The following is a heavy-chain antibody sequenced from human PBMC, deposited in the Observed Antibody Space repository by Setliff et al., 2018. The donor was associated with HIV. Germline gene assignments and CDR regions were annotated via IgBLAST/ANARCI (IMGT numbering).Heavy chain of an antibody. D-gene: IGHD3-16*01. Sequence: SETLSLTCAVYGGTFNGYYWSWIRQPPGKGLEWIGSIYNRGSTYYNPSLKTRVTISLDTSKNQFSLNLSSVTAADTAVYYCVRGGSWGIIWGQGTVVTVSS. V-gene: IGHV4-34*01. CDR3: VRGGSWGII. J-gene: IGHJ3*02. CDR1: GGTFNGYY. CDR2: IYNRGST.